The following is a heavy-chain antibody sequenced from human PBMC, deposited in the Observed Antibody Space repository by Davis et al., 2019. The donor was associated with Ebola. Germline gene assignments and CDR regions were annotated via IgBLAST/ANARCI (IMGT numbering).Heavy chain of an antibody. CDR2: IYHSGTT. J-gene: IGHJ2*01. D-gene: IGHD3-22*01. Sequence: ESLKISCAFSGFSASLYSMNWVRQAPGKGLEWIGEIYHSGTTNYNPALKSRVSISVDKSKNQFSLRLSSVAAADTAVYYCARDYYDSNGYLWYFDLWGRGTLVTVSS. CDR1: GFSASLYS. CDR3: ARDYYDSNGYLWYFDL. V-gene: IGHV4/OR15-8*01.